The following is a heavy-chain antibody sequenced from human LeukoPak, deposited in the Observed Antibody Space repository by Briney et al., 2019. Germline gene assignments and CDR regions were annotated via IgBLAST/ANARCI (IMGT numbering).Heavy chain of an antibody. CDR1: GFTFSSYE. CDR2: ISSSGSTI. Sequence: GGSLRLSCAASGFTFSSYEMNWVRQAPGKGLEWVSYISSSGSTIYYADSVKGRFTISRDNAKNSLYLQMNSLRAEDTAVYYCARDKYYGSGTHSYWGQGTLVTVSS. V-gene: IGHV3-48*03. CDR3: ARDKYYGSGTHSY. D-gene: IGHD3-10*01. J-gene: IGHJ4*02.